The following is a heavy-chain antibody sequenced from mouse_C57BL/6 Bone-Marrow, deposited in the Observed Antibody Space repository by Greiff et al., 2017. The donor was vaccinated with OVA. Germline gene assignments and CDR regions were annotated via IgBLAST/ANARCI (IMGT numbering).Heavy chain of an antibody. D-gene: IGHD1-1*01. V-gene: IGHV1-81*01. Sequence: VQLQQSGAELARPGASVKLSCKASGYTFTSYGISWVKQRTGQGLEWIGEIYPRSGNTYYNEEFKGKATLTADKSSSTAYMELRSLTSEDSAVYFCARSGTITTVVATDYFDYWGQGTTLTVSS. CDR3: ARSGTITTVVATDYFDY. CDR1: GYTFTSYG. CDR2: IYPRSGNT. J-gene: IGHJ2*01.